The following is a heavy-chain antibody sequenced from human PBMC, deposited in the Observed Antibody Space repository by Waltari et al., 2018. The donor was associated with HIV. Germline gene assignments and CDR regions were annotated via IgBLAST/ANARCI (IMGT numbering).Heavy chain of an antibody. J-gene: IGHJ3*01. V-gene: IGHV3-23*01. Sequence: LFVSGGGLVQPGGSLRLSWAASGFTLPDVFMHWVRQAPGKGLEWVSHIGGGHDTYYADSVKGRFTASRDDSKSTLYLQLNSLRAEDTALYFCAKDAFARNGIFDAFDVWGLGTRVTVSS. CDR3: AKDAFARNGIFDAFDV. D-gene: IGHD2-8*01. CDR2: IGGGHDT. CDR1: GFTLPDVF.